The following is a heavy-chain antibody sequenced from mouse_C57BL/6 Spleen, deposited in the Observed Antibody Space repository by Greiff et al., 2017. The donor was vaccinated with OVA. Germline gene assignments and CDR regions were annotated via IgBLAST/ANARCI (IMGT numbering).Heavy chain of an antibody. CDR2: IYPGSGST. Sequence: QVQLQQPGAELVKPGASVKMSCKASGYTFTSYWITWVKQRPGQGLEWIGDIYPGSGSTNYNEKFKSKATLTVDTSSSTAYMQLSSLTSEDSAVYYCALYYGNYNYAMDYWGQGTSVTGSS. CDR3: ALYYGNYNYAMDY. D-gene: IGHD2-1*01. V-gene: IGHV1-55*01. CDR1: GYTFTSYW. J-gene: IGHJ4*01.